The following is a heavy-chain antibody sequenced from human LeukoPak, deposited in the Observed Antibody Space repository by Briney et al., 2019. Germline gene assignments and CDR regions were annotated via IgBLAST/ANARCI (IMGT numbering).Heavy chain of an antibody. D-gene: IGHD3-22*01. Sequence: PSETLSLTCAASGGTIRSRSRWCWVHQSPGKGLEWSGEICHSGNTNYNPSLKSRVTISVDKSENELSLKLSSVTAADTAVYYCARDDYSDSSASYWYFDLWGRGTLVTVSS. CDR3: ARDDYSDSSASYWYFDL. V-gene: IGHV4-4*02. CDR2: ICHSGNT. J-gene: IGHJ2*01. CDR1: GGTIRSRSR.